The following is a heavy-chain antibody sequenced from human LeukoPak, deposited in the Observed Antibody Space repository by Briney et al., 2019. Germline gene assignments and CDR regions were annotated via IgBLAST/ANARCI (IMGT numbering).Heavy chain of an antibody. Sequence: GASLKISSKGSGCSFTSYWIGWVRQMPGKGLEWMGIVYPGDSNTIYSPSFQGQVTISAGKSINTSYLQCSNMQASAPALYYSSRGDTNFDYWGQGTLVTVSS. D-gene: IGHD2-21*01. CDR1: GCSFTSYW. CDR3: SRGDTNFDY. CDR2: VYPGDSNT. J-gene: IGHJ4*02. V-gene: IGHV5-51*01.